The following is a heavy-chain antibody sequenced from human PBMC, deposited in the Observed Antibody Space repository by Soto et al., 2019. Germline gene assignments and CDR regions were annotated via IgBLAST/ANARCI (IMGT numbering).Heavy chain of an antibody. CDR1: GFTFSSYG. J-gene: IGHJ4*02. CDR3: ARGSYYYGSGRDYFDY. D-gene: IGHD3-10*01. V-gene: IGHV3-33*01. Sequence: GGSLRLSCAASGFTFSSYGMHWVRQAPGKGLEWVAVIWYDGSNKYYADSVKGRFTISRDNSKNTLYLQMNSLRAEDTAVYYCARGSYYYGSGRDYFDYWGQGTLVTVSS. CDR2: IWYDGSNK.